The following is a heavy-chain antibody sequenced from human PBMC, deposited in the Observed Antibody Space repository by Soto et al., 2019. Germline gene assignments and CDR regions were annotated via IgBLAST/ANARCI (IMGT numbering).Heavy chain of an antibody. Sequence: QVQLVQSGAEVKKPGSSVKVSCKASGGTFSSYAISWVRQAPGQGLEWMGGIIPIFGTANYAQKFQGRVTITSDESTSTAYMELSSMRSEDTAVYYCASSTPENGILYSTALLDYWGQGTLVTVSS. D-gene: IGHD2-8*01. CDR2: IIPIFGTA. CDR1: GGTFSSYA. J-gene: IGHJ4*02. CDR3: ASSTPENGILYSTALLDY. V-gene: IGHV1-69*01.